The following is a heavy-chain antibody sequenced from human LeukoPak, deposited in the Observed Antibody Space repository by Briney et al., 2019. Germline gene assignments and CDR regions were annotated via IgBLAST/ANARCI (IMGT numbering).Heavy chain of an antibody. CDR2: IYYSGST. Sequence: TSETLSLTCTVPGGSISSYYWSWIRQPPGKGLEWIGYIYYSGSTNYNPSLKSRVTISLDTSKSRSSMRLPSVTAADTAVYFCARSKSWAHADSWGQGTLVTVSS. D-gene: IGHD1-26*01. CDR3: ARSKSWAHADS. V-gene: IGHV4-59*08. J-gene: IGHJ4*02. CDR1: GGSISSYY.